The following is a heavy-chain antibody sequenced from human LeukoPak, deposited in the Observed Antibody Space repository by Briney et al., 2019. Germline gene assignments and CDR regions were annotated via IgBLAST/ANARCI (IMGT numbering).Heavy chain of an antibody. CDR3: AKDMGYSYGYYYFYDMDV. D-gene: IGHD5-18*01. CDR1: GFIFDDYA. CDR2: ISGDGTST. Sequence: GGSLRLSCAASGFIFDDYAVHWVRQAPGKGLEWVSLISGDGTSTYYADSVKGRFTISRDNTKNSLYLQMNSLRIEDTALYYCAKDMGYSYGYYYFYDMDVWGQGTTVTVSS. J-gene: IGHJ6*02. V-gene: IGHV3-43*02.